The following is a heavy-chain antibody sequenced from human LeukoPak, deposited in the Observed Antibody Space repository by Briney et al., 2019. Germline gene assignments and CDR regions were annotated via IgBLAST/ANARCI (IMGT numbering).Heavy chain of an antibody. V-gene: IGHV1-18*01. CDR1: GYTFTSYG. D-gene: IGHD6-19*01. CDR2: ISAYNGNT. CDR3: ARTLYRYSSGYDAFDI. Sequence: ASVKVSCKASGYTFTSYGISWVRQAPGQGLEWMGWISAYNGNTNYAQKLQGRVTMPTDTSTSTAYMELRSLRSDDTAVYYCARTLYRYSSGYDAFDIWGQGTMVTVSS. J-gene: IGHJ3*02.